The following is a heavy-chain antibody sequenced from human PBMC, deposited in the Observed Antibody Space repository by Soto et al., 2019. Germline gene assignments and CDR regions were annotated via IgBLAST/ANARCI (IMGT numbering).Heavy chain of an antibody. Sequence: QVQLQESGPGLVKPSQTLSLTCTVSGGSISSGGYYWSWIRQHPGKGLSWIGYIYYSGSTYYNPSLKSRVTISVDTSKNQFSLKLSSVTAADTAVYYCAGGRLRDFDWLGYYFDYWGQGTLVTVSS. J-gene: IGHJ4*02. V-gene: IGHV4-31*03. CDR1: GGSISSGGYY. CDR2: IYYSGST. CDR3: AGGRLRDFDWLGYYFDY. D-gene: IGHD3-9*01.